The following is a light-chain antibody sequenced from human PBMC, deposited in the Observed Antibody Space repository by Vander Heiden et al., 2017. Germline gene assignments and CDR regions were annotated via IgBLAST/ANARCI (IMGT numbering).Light chain of an antibody. CDR2: GAS. CDR1: QSVTSN. J-gene: IGKJ2*01. Sequence: EIVMTQSPATLSVSPGEPAPLSCRSSQSVTSNLAWYQQKPGQAPRLLIYGASTRATGIPARFSGSGSGTEFTLTISSLQSEDFAVYYCQQDNNWPLYTFGQGTKLEIK. V-gene: IGKV3-15*01. CDR3: QQDNNWPLYT.